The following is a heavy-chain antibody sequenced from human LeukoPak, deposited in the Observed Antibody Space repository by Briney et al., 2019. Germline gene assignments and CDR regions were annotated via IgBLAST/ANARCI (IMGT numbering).Heavy chain of an antibody. Sequence: PSETLSLTCAVYGGSSRGYYWNWLWIRQSPGKGLEWIGEINHSGSTNYNPSLKSRVTISVDTSKNQFSLKLSSVTAADTAVYYCARGRPYCSSTSCYPALFDYWGQGTLVTVSS. CDR2: INHSGST. CDR3: ARGRPYCSSTSCYPALFDY. J-gene: IGHJ4*02. D-gene: IGHD2-2*01. V-gene: IGHV4-34*01. CDR1: GGSSRGYY.